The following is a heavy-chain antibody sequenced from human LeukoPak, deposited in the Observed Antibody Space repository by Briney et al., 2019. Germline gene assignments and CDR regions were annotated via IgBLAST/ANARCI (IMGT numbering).Heavy chain of an antibody. CDR2: IYYSGST. CDR3: ARLIAAAGIFDAFDI. V-gene: IGHV4-30-4*01. J-gene: IGHJ3*02. D-gene: IGHD6-13*01. Sequence: SQTLSLTCTVSGGSISSGVYYWSWIRQPPGKGLEWIGYIYYSGSTYYNPSLKSRVTISVDTSKNQFSLKLSSVTAADTAVYYCARLIAAAGIFDAFDIWGQGTMVTVSS. CDR1: GGSISSGVYY.